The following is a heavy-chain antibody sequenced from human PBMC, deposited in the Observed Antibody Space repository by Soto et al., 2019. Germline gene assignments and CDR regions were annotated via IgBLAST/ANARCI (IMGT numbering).Heavy chain of an antibody. CDR2: IKQDGSER. CDR3: ARDVGPITIFGEALSGYFDF. Sequence: EVQLVESGGGLVQPGGSLRLSCAVSGFSFGTYWMSWVRQAPGKGLEWLASIKQDGSERYYLDSVKGRFTISRDNAKDSLSLQMNSLRGEDTAFYYSARDVGPITIFGEALSGYFDFWGQGTLVTVSS. V-gene: IGHV3-7*03. CDR1: GFSFGTYW. D-gene: IGHD3-3*01. J-gene: IGHJ4*02.